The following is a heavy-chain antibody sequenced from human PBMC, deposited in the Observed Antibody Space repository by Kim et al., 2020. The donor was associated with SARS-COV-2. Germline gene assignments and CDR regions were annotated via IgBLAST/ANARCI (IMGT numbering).Heavy chain of an antibody. V-gene: IGHV3-11*06. D-gene: IGHD2-8*02. CDR3: ARVGLVSTGVVCLLFVY. Sequence: VKCRFTISRDNAKNSLYLQMNSLRAEDTAVYYCARVGLVSTGVVCLLFVYWGQGTLVTVTS. J-gene: IGHJ4*02.